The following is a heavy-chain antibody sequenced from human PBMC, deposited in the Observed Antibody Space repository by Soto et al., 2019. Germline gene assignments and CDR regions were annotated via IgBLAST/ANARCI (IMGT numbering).Heavy chain of an antibody. CDR1: GYTFTSYG. CDR2: ISAYNGNT. J-gene: IGHJ6*02. CDR3: VRDREGVYDYVLGSYRRGYYGMDV. V-gene: IGHV1-18*01. D-gene: IGHD3-16*02. Sequence: QVQLVQSGAEVKKPGASVKVSCKASGYTFTSYGISWVRQAPGQGLEWMGWISAYNGNTNYAQKLQGRATMTTDPATSIAYMELRSLRSDDTAVYYCVRDREGVYDYVLGSYRRGYYGMDVWGQGTTVTVSS.